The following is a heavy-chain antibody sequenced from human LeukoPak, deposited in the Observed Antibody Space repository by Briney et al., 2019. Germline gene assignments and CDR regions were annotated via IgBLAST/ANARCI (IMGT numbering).Heavy chain of an antibody. V-gene: IGHV3-73*01. Sequence: GGSLRLSCVASGFTFSGSAIRWVRQASGKGLEWVGRIRTKADNNATVYAASVKGRFTISRDDSKNTAYLQMNSLKTEDTAVYYCTRLGSSGWYNWFDPWGQGTLVTVSS. J-gene: IGHJ5*02. CDR1: GFTFSGSA. CDR3: TRLGSSGWYNWFDP. CDR2: IRTKADNNAT. D-gene: IGHD6-19*01.